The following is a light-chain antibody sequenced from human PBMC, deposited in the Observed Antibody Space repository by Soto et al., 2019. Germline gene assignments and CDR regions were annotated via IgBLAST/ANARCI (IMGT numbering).Light chain of an antibody. CDR2: RVS. CDR1: QSVSGW. Sequence: DIQMTQSPSTLSASVGDRVTITFRASQSVSGWLAWYQQKPGKAPKLLIYRVSDLETGVPSRFSGRGSGTEFTLTISSLQPEDFATYYCQQYNSYYTFGQGTKVDIK. CDR3: QQYNSYYT. V-gene: IGKV1-5*03. J-gene: IGKJ2*01.